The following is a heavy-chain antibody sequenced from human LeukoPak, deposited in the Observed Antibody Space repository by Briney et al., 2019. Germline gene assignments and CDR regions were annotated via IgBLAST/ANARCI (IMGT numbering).Heavy chain of an antibody. CDR3: ARHGVSGMVRGVIGYNWFDT. V-gene: IGHV5-51*01. CDR1: GYSFTSYW. J-gene: IGHJ5*02. CDR2: IYPGDSDT. D-gene: IGHD3-10*01. Sequence: GESLKISCKGSGYSFTSYWIGWVRQMPGKGLEWMGIIYPGDSDTRYSPSFQGQVTISADKSISTAYLQWSSLKASDTAMYYCARHGVSGMVRGVIGYNWFDTWGQGTLVTVSS.